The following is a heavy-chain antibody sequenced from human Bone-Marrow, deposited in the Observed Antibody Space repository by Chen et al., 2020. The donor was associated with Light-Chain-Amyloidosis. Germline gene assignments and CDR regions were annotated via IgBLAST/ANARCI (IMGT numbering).Heavy chain of an antibody. CDR2: MSYDGSNT. D-gene: IGHD3-22*01. V-gene: IGHV3-30*18. CDR1: GFSFSSYG. Sequence: QVQLVESGGGMVQPGRSLRLSCAASGFSFSSYGMHWVRQAPGKGLEWIAVMSYDGSNTHYADSVKGRFIISRDNSQSSLYLQMNSLRVDDTAVYYCAKGGLLHFGEPGDHWGQGTLVTVSS. CDR3: AKGGLLHFGEPGDH. J-gene: IGHJ5*02.